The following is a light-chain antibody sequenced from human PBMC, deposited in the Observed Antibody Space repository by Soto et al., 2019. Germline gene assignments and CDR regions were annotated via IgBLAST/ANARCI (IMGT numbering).Light chain of an antibody. V-gene: IGLV2-8*01. J-gene: IGLJ1*01. CDR3: SSYAGSNNYV. Sequence: QAALTQPPSASGSPGQAVTISCTGTSGDVGGYNYVSWYQQHPGKAPKLMIFEVSERPSGGPDRFSASKSGNTASLTVSGLQAEDEADYYCSSYAGSNNYVFGTGTKVTVL. CDR1: SGDVGGYNY. CDR2: EVS.